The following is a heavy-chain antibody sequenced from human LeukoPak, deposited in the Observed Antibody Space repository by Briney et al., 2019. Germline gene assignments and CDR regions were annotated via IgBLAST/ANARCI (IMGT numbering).Heavy chain of an antibody. CDR1: GYTFTGYY. CDR2: INPNSGGT. CDR3: AGRYYDSSGYYYTAIDY. V-gene: IGHV1-2*02. J-gene: IGHJ4*02. D-gene: IGHD3-22*01. Sequence: ASVKVSCKASGYTFTGYYMHWVRQAPGQGLEWMGWINPNSGGTNYAQKFQGRVTMTRDTSISTAYMELSMLRSDDTAVYYCAGRYYDSSGYYYTAIDYWGQGTLVTVSS.